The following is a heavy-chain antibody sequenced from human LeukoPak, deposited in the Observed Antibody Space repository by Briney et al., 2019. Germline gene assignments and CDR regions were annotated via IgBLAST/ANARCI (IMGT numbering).Heavy chain of an antibody. CDR3: ARSSDSSDLGY. V-gene: IGHV3-33*08. Sequence: GGSLRLSCAASGFTFSSYAMHWVRQAQGKGLEWVAVIWSDGSQQHYADSVKGRFTISRDNSKNTLYLQMNSLRVDDTAVYYCARSSDSSDLGYWGQGTLVTVSS. J-gene: IGHJ4*02. CDR1: GFTFSSYA. CDR2: IWSDGSQQ. D-gene: IGHD6-25*01.